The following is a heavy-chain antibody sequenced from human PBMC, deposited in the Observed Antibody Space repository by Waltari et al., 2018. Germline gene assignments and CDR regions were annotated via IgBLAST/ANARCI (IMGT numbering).Heavy chain of an antibody. CDR3: AREIYGGNSRPYDY. CDR2: IYYNGNT. CDR1: GGSITVYY. D-gene: IGHD4-17*01. V-gene: IGHV4-59*01. Sequence: QVQLQESGPGLVKPSETLSLTCTVSGGSITVYYWSWIRQPPGKGLEWIGHIYYNGNTDYNPSLKSRVTISVDTSKNQFSLKLSSVTAADTAVYYCAREIYGGNSRPYDYWGQGTLVTVSS. J-gene: IGHJ4*02.